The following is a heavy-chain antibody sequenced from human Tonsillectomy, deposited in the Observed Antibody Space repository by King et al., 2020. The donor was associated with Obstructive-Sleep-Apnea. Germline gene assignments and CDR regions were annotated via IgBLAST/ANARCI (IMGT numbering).Heavy chain of an antibody. CDR3: AKGVSDYFDY. CDR1: GFTFDDYA. V-gene: IGHV3-43D*03. CDR2: ISWDGGST. Sequence: VQLVESGGVVVQPGGSLRLSCAASGFTFDDYAMHWVRQAPGKGLEWVYLISWDGGSTYYADSVKGRFTISRDNIKNSLYLQMNSLRAEDTALYYCAKGVSDYFDYWGQGTLVTVSS. J-gene: IGHJ4*02.